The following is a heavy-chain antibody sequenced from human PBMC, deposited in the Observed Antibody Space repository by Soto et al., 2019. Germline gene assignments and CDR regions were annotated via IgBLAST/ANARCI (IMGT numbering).Heavy chain of an antibody. Sequence: VQLLESGGGLEQPGGSLRLSCVGSGFIFSTYAMSWVRQAPGRGLEWVAGLFGNGGGIEYADLVKGRFTISRDNSKNTLYLQLNSLRAEDTATYYCVKDRHPDGFWPFDHWGQGTLITVSS. CDR2: LFGNGGGI. CDR3: VKDRHPDGFWPFDH. D-gene: IGHD3-3*01. V-gene: IGHV3-23*01. CDR1: GFIFSTYA. J-gene: IGHJ4*02.